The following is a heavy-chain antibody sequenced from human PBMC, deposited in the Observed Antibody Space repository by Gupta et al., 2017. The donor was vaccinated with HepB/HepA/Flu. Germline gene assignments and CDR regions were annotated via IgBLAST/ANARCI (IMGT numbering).Heavy chain of an antibody. D-gene: IGHD3-9*01. CDR2: ISSSGSTI. J-gene: IGHJ4*02. V-gene: IGHV3-11*01. CDR3: AREMYYDILTGYLREGDY. Sequence: QVQLVESGGGLVKPGGSLRLSCAASGFTFSDYYMTWIRPAPGKGLEWVSYISSSGSTIYYADSVKGRFTISRDNAKNSLYLQMNSLRAEDTAVYYCAREMYYDILTGYLREGDYWGQGTLVTVSS. CDR1: GFTFSDYY.